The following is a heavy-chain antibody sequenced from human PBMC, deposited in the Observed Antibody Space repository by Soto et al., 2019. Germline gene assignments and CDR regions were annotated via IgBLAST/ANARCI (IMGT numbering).Heavy chain of an antibody. Sequence: SETLSLTCAVSGGSISSSNWWSWVRQPPGKGLEWIGEIYHSGSTNYNPSLKSRVTISVDKSKNQFSLKLSSVTAADTAVYYCATRSTGYYRYFDYWGQGTLVTVSS. J-gene: IGHJ4*02. CDR1: GGSISSSNW. V-gene: IGHV4-4*02. D-gene: IGHD3-9*01. CDR3: ATRSTGYYRYFDY. CDR2: IYHSGST.